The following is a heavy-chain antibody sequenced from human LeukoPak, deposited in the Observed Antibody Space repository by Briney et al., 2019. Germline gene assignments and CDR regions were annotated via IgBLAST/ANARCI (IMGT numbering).Heavy chain of an antibody. V-gene: IGHV3-74*01. D-gene: IGHD5-24*01. CDR1: GFIFSNYW. Sequence: GGSLRLSCAASGFIFSNYWMHWVRQAPGKGLMWVSRINSDGSITTYADFVKGRFTISRDNDRNTLYLQMNSLRAEDTAVYYCARDGDDYDDVEYSQHWGQGTLVSVSS. J-gene: IGHJ1*01. CDR2: INSDGSIT. CDR3: ARDGDDYDDVEYSQH.